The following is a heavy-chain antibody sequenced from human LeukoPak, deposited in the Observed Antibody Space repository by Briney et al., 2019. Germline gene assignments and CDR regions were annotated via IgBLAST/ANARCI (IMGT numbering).Heavy chain of an antibody. Sequence: GGSLRLSCAASGFTFSSHWMHWVRQGPGKGLVWVSRINSDGSRTIYADSVEGRFTISRDSAKNTLYLQMNSLRAEDTAVYYCASEVGDYYDSSGSFGYWGQGTLVTVSS. CDR1: GFTFSSHW. J-gene: IGHJ4*02. CDR2: INSDGSRT. CDR3: ASEVGDYYDSSGSFGY. V-gene: IGHV3-74*01. D-gene: IGHD3-22*01.